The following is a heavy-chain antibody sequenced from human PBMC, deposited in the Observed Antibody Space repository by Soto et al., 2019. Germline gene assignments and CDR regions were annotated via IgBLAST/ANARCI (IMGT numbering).Heavy chain of an antibody. J-gene: IGHJ6*02. Sequence: GGSLRLSCAASGFTFSSYAMKWVRQAPGKGLEWVSLIGESGTPTYYADSVKGRFTISRDNSGNKLFLEMYSLRAEDTAVYYCARYIPGVRYYGMDVWGQGTTVTVSS. CDR2: IGESGTPT. CDR3: ARYIPGVRYYGMDV. D-gene: IGHD2-2*01. V-gene: IGHV3-23*01. CDR1: GFTFSSYA.